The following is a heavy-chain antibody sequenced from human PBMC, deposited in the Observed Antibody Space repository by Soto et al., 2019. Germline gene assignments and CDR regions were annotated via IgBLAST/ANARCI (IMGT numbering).Heavy chain of an antibody. J-gene: IGHJ4*02. Sequence: EVQLLESGGGLVQPGGSLRLSCAASGFTFSSYAMSWVRQAPGKGLEWVSAISGSGGSTYYADSVKGRFTISRDNSKNTLYLQMNSLIAEDTAVYYCAKGRQITIFGLVISQPWFDYWGQGTLVTVSS. CDR3: AKGRQITIFGLVISQPWFDY. CDR1: GFTFSSYA. D-gene: IGHD3-3*01. CDR2: ISGSGGST. V-gene: IGHV3-23*01.